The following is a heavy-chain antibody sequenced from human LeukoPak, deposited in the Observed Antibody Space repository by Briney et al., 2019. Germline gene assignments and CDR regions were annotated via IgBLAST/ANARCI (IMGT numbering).Heavy chain of an antibody. Sequence: ASVKVSCKASGYTFSGYYMYWVRQAPGQGLEWMGWIIPNSGATKYAQKFQGTVTMTRDTSISTAYMELSGLRSDDTAVYYCARDSGYCTTTNCFHAFDSWGQGTLVTVSS. CDR3: ARDSGYCTTTNCFHAFDS. CDR1: GYTFSGYY. CDR2: IIPNSGAT. V-gene: IGHV1-2*02. J-gene: IGHJ4*02. D-gene: IGHD2-2*01.